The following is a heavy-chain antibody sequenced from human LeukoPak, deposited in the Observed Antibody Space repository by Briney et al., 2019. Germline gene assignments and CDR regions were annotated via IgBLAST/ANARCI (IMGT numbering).Heavy chain of an antibody. D-gene: IGHD6-13*01. Sequence: PGGSLRLSCAASGFTFSSYAMSWVRQAPGKGLEWVSAISGSGGSTYYADSVKGRFTISRDNSKNTLYLQMNSLRAEDTAVYYCATRLAAAGTGPDYWGQGTLVTVSS. V-gene: IGHV3-23*01. CDR2: ISGSGGST. CDR1: GFTFSSYA. J-gene: IGHJ4*02. CDR3: ATRLAAAGTGPDY.